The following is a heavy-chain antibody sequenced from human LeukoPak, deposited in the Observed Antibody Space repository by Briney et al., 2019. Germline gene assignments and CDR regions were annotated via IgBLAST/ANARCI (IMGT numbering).Heavy chain of an antibody. D-gene: IGHD1-26*01. Sequence: SETLSLTCTVSGGFISSSSYYWGWIRQPPGKGLECIGSIYYSGSTSYNPSLKSRVTISVDTSKNQFSLKLSSVTAADTAVYYCARPGEGSGSYYHGFDYWGQGTLVTVSS. CDR2: IYYSGST. V-gene: IGHV4-39*01. CDR1: GGFISSSSYY. CDR3: ARPGEGSGSYYHGFDY. J-gene: IGHJ4*02.